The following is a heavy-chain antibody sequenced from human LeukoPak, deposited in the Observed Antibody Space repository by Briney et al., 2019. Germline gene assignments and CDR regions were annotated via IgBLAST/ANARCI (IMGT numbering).Heavy chain of an antibody. Sequence: GASVKVSCKVSGYTLTELSMRWVRQAPGKGLEWMGGFDPEDGETIYAQKFQGRVTMTEDTSTDTAYMELSSLRSEDTAVYYCATVSRVKMRGSIWFGELLSREFDYWGQGTLVTVSS. CDR2: FDPEDGET. CDR3: ATVSRVKMRGSIWFGELLSREFDY. CDR1: GYTLTELS. D-gene: IGHD3-10*01. V-gene: IGHV1-24*01. J-gene: IGHJ4*02.